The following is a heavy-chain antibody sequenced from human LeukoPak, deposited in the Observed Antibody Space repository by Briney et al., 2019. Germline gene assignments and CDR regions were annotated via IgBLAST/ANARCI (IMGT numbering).Heavy chain of an antibody. CDR3: ASPQYTYGDPPRY. Sequence: PGRSLRLSCAASGFTFSSYAMHWVRQAPGKGLEWVAVISYDGSNKYYADSVKGRFTISRDNSKNTLYLQMNSLRAEDTAVYYCASPQYTYGDPPRYWGQGTLVTVSS. V-gene: IGHV3-30*04. J-gene: IGHJ4*02. D-gene: IGHD3-16*01. CDR1: GFTFSSYA. CDR2: ISYDGSNK.